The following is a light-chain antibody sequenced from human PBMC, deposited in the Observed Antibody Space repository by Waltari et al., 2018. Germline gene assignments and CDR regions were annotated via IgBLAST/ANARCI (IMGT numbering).Light chain of an antibody. CDR1: NPNLGGNF. CDR2: NDN. V-gene: IGLV1-44*01. Sequence: HSVLTQPPSFSGTPWPSAPISCSGVNPNLGGNFANWYQHPPGKAPKLLSYNDNQGPSGVPDRFSASKSGTSAALAITGLQSEDEADYYCAVWDDSLGGVFGGGTKLTVL. J-gene: IGLJ3*02. CDR3: AVWDDSLGGV.